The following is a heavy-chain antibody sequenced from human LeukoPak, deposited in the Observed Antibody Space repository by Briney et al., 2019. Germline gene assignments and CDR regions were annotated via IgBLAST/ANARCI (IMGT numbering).Heavy chain of an antibody. CDR2: IIPMFGTA. CDR1: GGTFKTFA. V-gene: IGHV1-69*06. CDR3: ARGMEGELSFFPFDH. Sequence: SVKVSCKASGGTFKTFAISWVRQGPGQGLEWMGSIIPMFGTADYAQKFQGRVTITAYTSTSTVFMELTSLQSEDTAVYYCARGMEGELSFFPFDHWGQGALVTVSS. D-gene: IGHD3-16*02. J-gene: IGHJ4*02.